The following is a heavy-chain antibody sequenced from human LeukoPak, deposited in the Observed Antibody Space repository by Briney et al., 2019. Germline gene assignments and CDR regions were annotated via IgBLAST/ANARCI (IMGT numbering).Heavy chain of an antibody. CDR3: ARKQTGTMYDV. CDR2: FSSGGSA. J-gene: IGHJ4*02. V-gene: IGHV4-39*07. CDR1: GGSISSSSYY. D-gene: IGHD1-7*01. Sequence: SETLSLTCIVPGGSISSSSYYWAWIRQSPGKGLEWIGTFSSGGSAYYNPSLTSRVSISKDTSDNQFSLRLYSVTAADSAVYYCARKQTGTMYDVWGQGTQVTVSS.